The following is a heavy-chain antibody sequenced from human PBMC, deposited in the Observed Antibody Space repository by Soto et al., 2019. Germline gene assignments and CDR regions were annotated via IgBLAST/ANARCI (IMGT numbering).Heavy chain of an antibody. V-gene: IGHV4-59*08. CDR1: GGSISSYY. CDR3: ARHHDS. Sequence: QVQLQESGPGLVKPSEPLSLTCTVSGGSISSYYWSWIRQPPGKGLEWIGYIDYSGSTNYNPSLKSRVTTSVDTSKTQFSLKMSSVTAADTALYYGARHHDSCGQGTLVTVAS. J-gene: IGHJ4*02. CDR2: IDYSGST.